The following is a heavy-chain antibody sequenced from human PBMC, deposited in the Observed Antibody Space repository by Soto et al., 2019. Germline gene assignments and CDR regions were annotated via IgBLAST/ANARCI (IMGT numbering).Heavy chain of an antibody. D-gene: IGHD3-16*02. CDR2: INHSGST. V-gene: IGHV4-34*01. CDR1: GGSFSGYY. J-gene: IGHJ5*02. CDR3: ARAVITFGGVIVITTNWFDP. Sequence: SETLSLTCAVYGGSFSGYYWSWIRQPPGKGLEWIGEINHSGSTNYNPSLKSRVTISVDTSKNQFSLKLSSVTAADTAVYYCARAVITFGGVIVITTNWFDPWGQGTLVTVSS.